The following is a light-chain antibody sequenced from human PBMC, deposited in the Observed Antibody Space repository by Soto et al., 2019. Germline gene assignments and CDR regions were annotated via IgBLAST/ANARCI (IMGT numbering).Light chain of an antibody. CDR3: SSYTSSSIPYV. J-gene: IGLJ1*01. V-gene: IGLV2-14*01. CDR2: DVS. Sequence: QSALTQPASVSGSPGQSITISCTGTSSDVGGYNYVSWYQQHPGKAPKLMIYDVSNRPSGVSNRFSGSKSGNTASLTISGLQAEDEADYYCSSYTSSSIPYVFGTGIKVTVL. CDR1: SSDVGGYNY.